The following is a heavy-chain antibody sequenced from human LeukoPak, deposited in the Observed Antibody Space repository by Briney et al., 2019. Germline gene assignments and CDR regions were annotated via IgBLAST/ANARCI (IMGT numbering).Heavy chain of an antibody. Sequence: PGGSLRLSCAASGFTFSSYGMHWVGQAPGKGLEWVAVIWYDGSNKYYADSVKGRFTISRDNSKNTLYLQMNSLRAEDTAVYYCARDLRPDVEMATIGYWGQGTLVTVSS. D-gene: IGHD5-24*01. V-gene: IGHV3-33*01. CDR1: GFTFSSYG. CDR2: IWYDGSNK. J-gene: IGHJ4*02. CDR3: ARDLRPDVEMATIGY.